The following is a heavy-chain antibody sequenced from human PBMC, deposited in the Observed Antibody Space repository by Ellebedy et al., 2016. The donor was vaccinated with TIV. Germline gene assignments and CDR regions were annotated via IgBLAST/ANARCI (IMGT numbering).Heavy chain of an antibody. J-gene: IGHJ3*02. CDR3: ARDGSYPDAFDI. CDR2: IKHDGSVK. D-gene: IGHD1-26*01. CDR1: GFTFSNYW. Sequence: GESLKISXAASGFTFSNYWMTWVRQAPGKGLEWVANIKHDGSVKYYGDSVKGRFTISRDNVKNSLYLQMNSLRAEDTAVYYCARDGSYPDAFDIWGQGTMVTVSS. V-gene: IGHV3-7*01.